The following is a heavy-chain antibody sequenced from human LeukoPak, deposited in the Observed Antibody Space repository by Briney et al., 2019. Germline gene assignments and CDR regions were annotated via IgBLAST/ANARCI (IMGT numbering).Heavy chain of an antibody. J-gene: IGHJ4*02. V-gene: IGHV3-48*02. CDR2: ISSSSSTI. CDR3: VRDPDALDY. Sequence: GGSLRLSCAASGFTFSSYSMNWVRQAPGKGLEWVSYISSSSSTIYYADSVKGRFTISRDNAKNSVYLQMNSLRDEDTAVYYCVRDPDALDYWGQGTLVTVSS. CDR1: GFTFSSYS.